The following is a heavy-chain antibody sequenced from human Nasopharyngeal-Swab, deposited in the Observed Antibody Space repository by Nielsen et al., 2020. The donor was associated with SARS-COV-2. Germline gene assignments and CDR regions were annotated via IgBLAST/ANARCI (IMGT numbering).Heavy chain of an antibody. CDR2: ISSIGVAS. CDR1: RFTLSNYA. Sequence: GDSLTIPCSASRFTLSNYAMHRVRQAPGKGLEYVSAISSIGVASYYADSVKGRFTIFRNNSKSTLYLQMSSLRAEDTAIYYCVKDISGSWGFDFWGQGTLVTVSS. V-gene: IGHV3-64D*06. J-gene: IGHJ4*02. D-gene: IGHD6-13*01. CDR3: VKDISGSWGFDF.